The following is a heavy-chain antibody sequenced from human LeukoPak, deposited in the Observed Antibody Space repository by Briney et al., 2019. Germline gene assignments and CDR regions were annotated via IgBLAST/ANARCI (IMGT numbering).Heavy chain of an antibody. J-gene: IGHJ4*02. CDR3: ARVGKTGGNLYFDY. D-gene: IGHD4-23*01. CDR1: GGSISSYY. Sequence: SETLSLTCTVSGGSISSYYWSWIRQPAGKGLEWIGRIYTSGSTNYNPSFKSRVTMSVDTSRNQFSLKLSSVTAADTAVYYCARVGKTGGNLYFDYWGQGTLVTVSS. CDR2: IYTSGST. V-gene: IGHV4-4*07.